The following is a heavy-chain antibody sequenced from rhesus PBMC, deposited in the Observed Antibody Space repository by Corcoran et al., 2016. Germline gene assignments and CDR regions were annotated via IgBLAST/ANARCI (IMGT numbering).Heavy chain of an antibody. CDR3: ARRPNNWNEGCDY. J-gene: IGHJ4*01. Sequence: QVQLQESGPGLVKPSETLSLPCAVSGGSISSSNWWSWIRQSPGKGLEWIGYNYGGSGSTSKNPDRNSRGTISTDTYKNQCSLKRSSVTAADTAVYYVARRPNNWNEGCDYGGQGVLVTVSS. D-gene: IGHD1-7*02. CDR2: NYGGSGST. CDR1: GGSISSSNW. V-gene: IGHV4-65*01.